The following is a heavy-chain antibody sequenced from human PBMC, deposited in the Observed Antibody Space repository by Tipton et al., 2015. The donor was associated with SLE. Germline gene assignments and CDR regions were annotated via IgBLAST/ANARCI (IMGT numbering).Heavy chain of an antibody. D-gene: IGHD2-15*01. CDR1: GGSFSGYY. V-gene: IGHV4-34*01. Sequence: GLVKPSETLSLTCAVYGGSFSGYYWSWIRQPPGKGLEWIGSIYYSGSTYYNPSLKSRVTISVDTSKNQFSLKLSSVTAADTAVYYCARGVVGVSAAFDIWGQGTMVTVSS. CDR3: ARGVVGVSAAFDI. J-gene: IGHJ3*02. CDR2: IYYSGST.